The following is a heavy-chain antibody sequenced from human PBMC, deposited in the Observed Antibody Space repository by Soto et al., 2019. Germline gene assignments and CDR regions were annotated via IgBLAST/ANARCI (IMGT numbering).Heavy chain of an antibody. CDR3: ARGWTDAASAY. D-gene: IGHD2-2*01. CDR2: IHHRGNA. Sequence: PSETLSLTCAVSGYVISSGYYWGWIRQSPGKGLEWIGSIHHRGNALYNPSLKGRVTISLDTSNNQLSLKVSSVTAADTATYYCARGWTDAASAYWGQGSLVTSPQ. CDR1: GYVISSGYY. J-gene: IGHJ4*02. V-gene: IGHV4-38-2*01.